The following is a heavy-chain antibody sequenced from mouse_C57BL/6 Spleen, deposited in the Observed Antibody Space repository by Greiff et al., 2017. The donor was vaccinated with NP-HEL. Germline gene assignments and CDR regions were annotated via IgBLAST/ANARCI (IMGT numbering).Heavy chain of an antibody. CDR2: IYPGDGDT. D-gene: IGHD1-1*01. Sequence: QVQLQQSGPELVKPGASVKISCKASGYAFSSSWMNWVKQRPGKGLEWIGRIYPGDGDTNYNGKFKGKATLTADKSSSTAYMQLSSLTSEDSAVYFCARPYYYGGYFDVWGTGTTVTVSS. V-gene: IGHV1-82*01. J-gene: IGHJ1*03. CDR1: GYAFSSSW. CDR3: ARPYYYGGYFDV.